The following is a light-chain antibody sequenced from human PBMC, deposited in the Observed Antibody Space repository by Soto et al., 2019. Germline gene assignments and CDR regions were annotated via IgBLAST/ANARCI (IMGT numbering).Light chain of an antibody. CDR3: MQYIHWPHT. V-gene: IGKV2-30*01. J-gene: IGKJ2*01. CDR2: KAS. CDR1: QSLVSSNGDTC. Sequence: DVVVTQSPVSLPVTLGQPASISCRSSQSLVSSNGDTCLHWFQQRPGQSPRRLIYKASNLDSGVPDRFSGSGSGTDFTLKISRVEAEDVGVYYCMQYIHWPHTFGQGTKLEIK.